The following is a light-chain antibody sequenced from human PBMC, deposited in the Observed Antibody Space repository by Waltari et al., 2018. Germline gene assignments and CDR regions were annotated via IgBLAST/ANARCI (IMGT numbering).Light chain of an antibody. CDR3: QQRSTWPLT. V-gene: IGKV3-11*01. CDR2: DAS. Sequence: EIVLTQSPVTLSLSPGERATLSCRASQSVGSYLAWYQQKAGQAPRLLIYDASNGATGIPARFSGSGSGTDFTLTISSLEPEDFAIYYCQQRSTWPLTFGGGPRWRS. CDR1: QSVGSY. J-gene: IGKJ4*01.